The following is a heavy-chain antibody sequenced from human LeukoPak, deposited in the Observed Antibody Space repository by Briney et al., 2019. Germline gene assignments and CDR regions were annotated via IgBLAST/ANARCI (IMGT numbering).Heavy chain of an antibody. Sequence: SVKVSCKASGDTFIIYAISWVRQAPGEGLEWMGGIIAVVGTANYAQKLQGRVTLTTDESTSTAYMELSSLRSEDTAVYYCARNILTGYRPDAFDIWGQGTMVTVSS. V-gene: IGHV1-69*05. CDR3: ARNILTGYRPDAFDI. J-gene: IGHJ3*02. CDR2: IIAVVGTA. D-gene: IGHD3-9*01. CDR1: GDTFIIYA.